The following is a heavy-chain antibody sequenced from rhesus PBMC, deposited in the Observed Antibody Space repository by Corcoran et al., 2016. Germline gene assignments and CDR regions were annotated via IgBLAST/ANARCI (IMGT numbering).Heavy chain of an antibody. D-gene: IGHD6-31*01. Sequence: QVTLKESGPALVKPTQTLTLTCTFSGFSLSTSGMGVGWIRQPSRKTLEWLAHINWNDDKYYPTALMSRLTISKDTYKSQVVLTMTNMDPVDTATYYCARRPSIPAAASFDYWGQGVLVTVSS. CDR1: GFSLSTSGMG. CDR2: INWNDDK. CDR3: ARRPSIPAAASFDY. J-gene: IGHJ4*01. V-gene: IGHV2-1*01.